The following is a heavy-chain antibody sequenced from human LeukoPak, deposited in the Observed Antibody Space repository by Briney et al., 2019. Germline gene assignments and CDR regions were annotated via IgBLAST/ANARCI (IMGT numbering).Heavy chain of an antibody. V-gene: IGHV3-23*01. D-gene: IGHD6-19*01. J-gene: IGHJ4*02. CDR2: IGGSGGYT. CDR1: GFSFSTYA. Sequence: GGSLRLSCAGSGFSFSTYAMTWVRQAPGMGLESVSAIGGSGGYTYYADSVKGRFTISRDNSKNTLYLQMNSLRAEDTAIYYCAKAEGKNPTGGRWLDWGQGTLVTVSS. CDR3: AKAEGKNPTGGRWLD.